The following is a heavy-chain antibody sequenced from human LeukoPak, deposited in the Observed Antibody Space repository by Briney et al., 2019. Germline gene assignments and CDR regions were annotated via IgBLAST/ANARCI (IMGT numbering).Heavy chain of an antibody. CDR3: ARSITIFGVVIARDYYMDV. CDR1: GGSISGSSYY. J-gene: IGHJ6*03. D-gene: IGHD3-3*01. V-gene: IGHV4-61*02. CDR2: IYTSGST. Sequence: SETLSLTCTVSGGSISGSSYYWSWIRQPAGKGLEWIGRIYTSGSTNYNPSLKSRVTISVDTSKNQFSLELSSVTAADTAVYYCARSITIFGVVIARDYYMDVWGKGTTVTVSS.